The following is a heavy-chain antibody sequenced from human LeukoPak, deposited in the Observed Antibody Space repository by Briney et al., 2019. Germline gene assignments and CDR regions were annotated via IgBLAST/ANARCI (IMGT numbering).Heavy chain of an antibody. CDR3: ARNRWEPYHNDAFDI. V-gene: IGHV1-18*01. Sequence: EASVKVSCKASGGTFSSHAISWVRQAPGQGLEWMGWISVYNGNTNSTQKLQGRVTMTTDTSTSTAYMELRSLRSDDAAVYYCARNRWEPYHNDAFDIWGQGTMVTVSS. J-gene: IGHJ3*02. CDR2: ISVYNGNT. D-gene: IGHD1-26*01. CDR1: GGTFSSHA.